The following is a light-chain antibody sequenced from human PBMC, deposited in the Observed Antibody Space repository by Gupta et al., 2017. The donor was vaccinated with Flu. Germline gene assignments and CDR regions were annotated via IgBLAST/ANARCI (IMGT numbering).Light chain of an antibody. J-gene: IGLJ3*02. V-gene: IGLV1-40*01. CDR2: GNS. CDR1: SSNIGADYY. Sequence: GTISCTGGSSNIGADYYVHWYQFLPGTAPKLLIYGNSNRPSGVPDRFSGSKSGTSASLAITGLQAEDEADYYCQSYDSSLSGRVFGGGTKLTVL. CDR3: QSYDSSLSGRV.